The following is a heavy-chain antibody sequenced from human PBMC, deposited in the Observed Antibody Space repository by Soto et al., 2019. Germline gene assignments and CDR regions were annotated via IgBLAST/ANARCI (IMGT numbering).Heavy chain of an antibody. D-gene: IGHD3-22*01. V-gene: IGHV4-31*03. J-gene: IGHJ3*02. CDR1: GGSISSGGYY. CDR3: AREGWDSSGYYGSDAFDI. CDR2: IYYSGST. Sequence: SETQSLTCPVSGGSISSGGYYWSWIRQHPGKGLEWIGYIYYSGSTYYNPSLKSRVTISVDTSKNQFSLKLSSVTAADTAVYYCAREGWDSSGYYGSDAFDIWGQGTMVTVSS.